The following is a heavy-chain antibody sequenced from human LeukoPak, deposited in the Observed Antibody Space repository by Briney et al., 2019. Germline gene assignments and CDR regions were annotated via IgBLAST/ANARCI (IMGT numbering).Heavy chain of an antibody. J-gene: IGHJ6*02. V-gene: IGHV1-69*13. CDR3: ASVYKYGMDV. Sequence: SVKVSCTASGGTFSSYAISWVRQAPGQGLEWMGGIIPIFGTANYAQKFQGRVTITADESTSTAYMELSSLRSEDTAVYYCASVYKYGMDVWGQGTTVTVSS. CDR2: IIPIFGTA. CDR1: GGTFSSYA.